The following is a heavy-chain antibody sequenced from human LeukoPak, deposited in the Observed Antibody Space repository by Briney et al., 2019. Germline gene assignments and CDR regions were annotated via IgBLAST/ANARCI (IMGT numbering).Heavy chain of an antibody. Sequence: GGSLRLSCAASGFTFSSYAMSWVRQAPGKGLEWVSAISGSGGSTYYADSVKGRFTISRDNSKNTLYLQMNSLRAEDTAVYYCAKGGGQQLVRLMDVWGKGTTVTVSS. D-gene: IGHD6-13*01. CDR3: AKGGGQQLVRLMDV. CDR1: GFTFSSYA. V-gene: IGHV3-23*01. CDR2: ISGSGGST. J-gene: IGHJ6*03.